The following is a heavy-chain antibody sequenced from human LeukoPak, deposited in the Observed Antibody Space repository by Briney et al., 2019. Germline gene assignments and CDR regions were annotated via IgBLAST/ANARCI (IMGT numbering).Heavy chain of an antibody. D-gene: IGHD6-13*01. V-gene: IGHV4-34*01. CDR2: INHSGST. CDR1: GGSFSGYY. Sequence: PSETLSLTCAVYGGSFSGYYWSWIRQPPGKGLEWIGEINHSGSTNYNPSLKSRVTISVDTSKNQFSLKLSSVTAADTAVYYCASSGSFRQQLIKWGQGTLVTVSS. J-gene: IGHJ4*02. CDR3: ASSGSFRQQLIK.